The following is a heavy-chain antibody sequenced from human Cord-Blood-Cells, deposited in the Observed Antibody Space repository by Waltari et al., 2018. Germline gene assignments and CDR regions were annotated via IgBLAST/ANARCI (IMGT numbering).Heavy chain of an antibody. CDR3: ARESSSWRNFDY. CDR2: INPSGGST. J-gene: IGHJ4*02. Sequence: QVQLVQSGAEVKKPGASVKVSCKAHGYTFTSYYMNRVRQAPGHGLEWMGIINPSGGSTSYAQKFQGRVTMTRDTATSTVYMELSSLRSEDTAVYYCARESSSWRNFDYWGQGTLVTDSS. V-gene: IGHV1-46*01. CDR1: GYTFTSYY. D-gene: IGHD6-13*01.